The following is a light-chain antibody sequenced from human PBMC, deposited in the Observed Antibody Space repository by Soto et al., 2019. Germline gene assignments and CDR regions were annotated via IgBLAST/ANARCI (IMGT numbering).Light chain of an antibody. J-gene: IGKJ4*01. Sequence: IVMTQSPATLSVSPGERATLSCRASQSVGSDLAWYQQRPGQAPRLLIHGASTRATGVPARFSGSGSGTEFTLVISSLQSEDFAIYYCHQYDNWPPGTFGGGTKVEIK. CDR3: HQYDNWPPGT. CDR1: QSVGSD. V-gene: IGKV3-15*01. CDR2: GAS.